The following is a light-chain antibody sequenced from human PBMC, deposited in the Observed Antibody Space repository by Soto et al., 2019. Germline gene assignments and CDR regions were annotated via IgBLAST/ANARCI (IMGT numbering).Light chain of an antibody. CDR2: DVS. J-gene: IGLJ2*01. CDR1: SSDLGSYNY. CDR3: NSYTSTSTVV. Sequence: QSALTQPASVSGSPGQSITISCTGTSSDLGSYNYVSWYQQHPGKAPKLMIYDVSNRPSGVSDRFSGSKSGHTASLTISGLQAEDEADYYCNSYTSTSTVVFGGGTKVTVL. V-gene: IGLV2-14*03.